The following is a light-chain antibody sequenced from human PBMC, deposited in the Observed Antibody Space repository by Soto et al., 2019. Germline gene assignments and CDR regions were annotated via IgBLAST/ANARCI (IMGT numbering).Light chain of an antibody. CDR1: QSISSY. CDR3: QQAYSTPRLT. V-gene: IGKV1-39*01. CDR2: DTS. Sequence: SSLAASVGDRVTITCRASQSISSYLNWYQQRPGRAPKLLLFDTSKLQSGVPSRFSGSGSGTDFTLTISSLLPEDFATYHCQQAYSTPRLTVGQGTRLEIK. J-gene: IGKJ5*01.